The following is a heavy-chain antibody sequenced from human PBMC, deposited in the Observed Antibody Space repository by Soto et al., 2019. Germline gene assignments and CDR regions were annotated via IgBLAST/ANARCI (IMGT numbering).Heavy chain of an antibody. CDR2: ISYDGSNK. J-gene: IGHJ4*02. V-gene: IGHV3-30-3*01. Sequence: PGGSLRLSCAASGFTFSSYAMHWVRQAPGKGLEWVAVISYDGSNKYYADSVKGRFTISRDNSKNTLYLQMNSLRAEDTAVYYCARDRDRCFDYWGQGTLVTVSS. CDR3: ARDRDRCFDY. CDR1: GFTFSSYA. D-gene: IGHD4-17*01.